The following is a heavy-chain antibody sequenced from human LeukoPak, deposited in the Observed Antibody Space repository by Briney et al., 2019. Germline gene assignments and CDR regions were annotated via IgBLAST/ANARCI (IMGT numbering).Heavy chain of an antibody. Sequence: SQTLSLTCAISGDSVSSNSAAWNWIRQSPSRGLEWLGRTYYRSQWYNDYAVSVKSRITTDPDTSKNQFSLQMNSVTPEDTAVYYCTSGWDFKYWGQGTRVTVSS. CDR1: GDSVSSNSAA. V-gene: IGHV6-1*01. D-gene: IGHD5-24*01. J-gene: IGHJ4*02. CDR2: TYYRSQWYN. CDR3: TSGWDFKY.